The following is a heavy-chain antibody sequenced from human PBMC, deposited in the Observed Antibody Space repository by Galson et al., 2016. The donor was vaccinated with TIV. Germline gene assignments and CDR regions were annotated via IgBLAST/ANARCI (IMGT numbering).Heavy chain of an antibody. CDR3: AKAPGVSSPSWGLHDDDYSMDV. J-gene: IGHJ6*02. CDR2: VSYRGTT. V-gene: IGHV4-59*01. Sequence: ETLSLTCSVSGDSINNYYWNWIRQPPGEGLEWIGYVSYRGTTNYNPSLKSRVPISMDKSKNLFSLKLTPLTAADTAVYYCAKAPGVSSPSWGLHDDDYSMDVWGRGTTVIVSS. D-gene: IGHD2-2*01. CDR1: GDSINNYY.